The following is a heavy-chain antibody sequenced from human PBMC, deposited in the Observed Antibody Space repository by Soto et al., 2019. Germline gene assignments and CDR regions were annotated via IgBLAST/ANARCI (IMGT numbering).Heavy chain of an antibody. Sequence: QITLKESGPTLVKPTQTLTLTCSFSGFSLSTYGVAVGWIRQPPGKALEWLALINWDGDKRYSPSLKSRLTITKDTSENKVDLTTTDMDPFYTAPNHCARSPPYYYGSGIYHNFHFWGQGTMVTVSS. CDR1: GFSLSTYGVA. CDR2: INWDGDK. D-gene: IGHD3-10*01. V-gene: IGHV2-5*02. CDR3: ARSPPYYYGSGIYHNFHF. J-gene: IGHJ4*02.